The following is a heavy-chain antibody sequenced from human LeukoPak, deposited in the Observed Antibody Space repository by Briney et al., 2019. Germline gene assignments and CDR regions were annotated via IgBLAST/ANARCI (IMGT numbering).Heavy chain of an antibody. Sequence: ASVKVSCKASGYTFTSYGISWVRQAPGQGLEWMGWISTYNGHTNYARKVQGRVTMTTDTSTSTAYMELRSLRSDDTAVYYCARDIVVVPADSSDLFYYYYYGMDVWGQGTTVTVSS. CDR1: GYTFTSYG. D-gene: IGHD2-2*01. V-gene: IGHV1-18*01. CDR2: ISTYNGHT. J-gene: IGHJ6*02. CDR3: ARDIVVVPADSSDLFYYYYYGMDV.